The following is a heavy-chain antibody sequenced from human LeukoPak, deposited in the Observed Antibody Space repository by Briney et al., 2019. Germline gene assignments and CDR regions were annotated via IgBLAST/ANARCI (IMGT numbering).Heavy chain of an antibody. D-gene: IGHD6-19*01. CDR3: ARLVGQWLVRFDY. CDR2: IYYSGST. V-gene: IGHV4-59*12. CDR1: GGSISSYC. J-gene: IGHJ4*02. Sequence: KPSETLPLTCTVSGGSISSYCWSWIRQPPGKGLEWIGYIYYSGSTNYNPSLKSRVTISVDTSKNQFSLKLSSVTAADTAVYYCARLVGQWLVRFDYWGQGTLVTVSS.